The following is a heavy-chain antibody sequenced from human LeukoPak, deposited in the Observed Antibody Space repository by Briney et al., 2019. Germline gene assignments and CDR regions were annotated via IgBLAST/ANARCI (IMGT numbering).Heavy chain of an antibody. D-gene: IGHD3-22*01. CDR2: IYPGDSDT. CDR1: GYSFTSYW. CDR3: ARPYDSSGYLVVY. Sequence: GESLKISCKGSGYSFTSYWIGWVRQMPGEGLEWMGIIYPGDSDTRYSPSFQGQVTISADKSISTAYLQWSSLKASDTAMYYCARPYDSSGYLVVYWGQGTLVTVSS. V-gene: IGHV5-51*01. J-gene: IGHJ4*02.